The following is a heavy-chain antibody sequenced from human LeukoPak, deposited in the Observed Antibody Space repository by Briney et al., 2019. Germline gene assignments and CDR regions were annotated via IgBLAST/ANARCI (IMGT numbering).Heavy chain of an antibody. V-gene: IGHV4-4*07. J-gene: IGHJ6*03. D-gene: IGHD4-17*01. Sequence: PLETLSLTCTVSGGSISSYYWSWIRQPAGKGLEWIGRIYTSGSTNYNPSLKSRVTMSVDTSKNQFSLKLSSVTAADTAVYYCARGTKSTDPVTTNFYYYYMDVWGKGTTVTVSS. CDR3: ARGTKSTDPVTTNFYYYYMDV. CDR2: IYTSGST. CDR1: GGSISSYY.